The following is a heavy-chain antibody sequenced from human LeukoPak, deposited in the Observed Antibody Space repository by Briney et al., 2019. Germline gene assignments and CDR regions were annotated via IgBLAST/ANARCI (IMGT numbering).Heavy chain of an antibody. V-gene: IGHV4-30-4*08. D-gene: IGHD6-19*01. CDR1: GGSISSGDYY. CDR3: ARERTAVAGTQHAFDI. CDR2: IYYSGST. J-gene: IGHJ3*02. Sequence: SQTLSLTCTVSGGSISSGDYYWSWIRQPPGKGLEWIGYIYYSGSTYYNPSLKSRVTISVDTSKNKFSLKLSSVTAADTAVYYCARERTAVAGTQHAFDIWGQGTMVTVSS.